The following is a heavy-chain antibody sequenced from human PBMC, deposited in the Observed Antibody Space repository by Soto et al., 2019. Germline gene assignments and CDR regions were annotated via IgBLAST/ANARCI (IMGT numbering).Heavy chain of an antibody. CDR2: ICNSDGTI. V-gene: IGHV3-48*02. CDR3: ARDWAFAFDN. D-gene: IGHD3-16*01. J-gene: IGHJ4*02. Sequence: EVQLVESGGGLVQPGGSLRLSCVVSGFSFNTYSVNWVRQAPGKGLEWLAYICNSDGTIWYADSVEGRFTISTDNAKNSLFLQMTSLRDEDTAVYYCARDWAFAFDNWGQGTLVSVSS. CDR1: GFSFNTYS.